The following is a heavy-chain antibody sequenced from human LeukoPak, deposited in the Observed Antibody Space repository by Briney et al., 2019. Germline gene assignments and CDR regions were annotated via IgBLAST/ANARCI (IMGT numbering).Heavy chain of an antibody. J-gene: IGHJ5*02. CDR1: GFTFSSYA. CDR2: ISGSGGST. CDR3: AKGPTSGTYRNWFDP. D-gene: IGHD1-26*01. Sequence: PGGSLRLSCAASGFTFSSYAMSWVRQAPGKGLEWVSAISGSGGSTYYADSVKGRFTISRDNSKNTLYLQMNTLRAEDTAVYYCAKGPTSGTYRNWFDPWGQGTLVTVSS. V-gene: IGHV3-23*01.